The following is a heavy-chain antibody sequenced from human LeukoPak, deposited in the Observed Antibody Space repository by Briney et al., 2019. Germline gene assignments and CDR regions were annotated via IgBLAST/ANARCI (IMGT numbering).Heavy chain of an antibody. CDR3: ARAYSPPQWSPFDY. CDR2: INPNSGGT. CDR1: GGTFSSYA. V-gene: IGHV1-2*02. D-gene: IGHD6-13*01. J-gene: IGHJ4*02. Sequence: ASVKVSCKASGGTFSSYAISWVRQAPGQGLEWMGWINPNSGGTNYAQKFQGRVTMTRDTSISTAYMELSRLRSDDTAVYYCARAYSPPQWSPFDYWGQGTLVTVSS.